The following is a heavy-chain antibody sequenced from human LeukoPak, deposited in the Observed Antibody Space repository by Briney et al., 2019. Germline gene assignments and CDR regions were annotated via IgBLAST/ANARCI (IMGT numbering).Heavy chain of an antibody. Sequence: PGRSLRLSRAASGFTFSTYGMHWVRQAPGEGLEWVAVIWPDGSHKYYADSVKGRFTISRDNSKNTLYLQMNSLRAEDTAVYYCARDETSGSYYYYFDSWGQGTLVTVSS. D-gene: IGHD1-26*01. CDR2: IWPDGSHK. J-gene: IGHJ4*02. V-gene: IGHV3-33*01. CDR1: GFTFSTYG. CDR3: ARDETSGSYYYYFDS.